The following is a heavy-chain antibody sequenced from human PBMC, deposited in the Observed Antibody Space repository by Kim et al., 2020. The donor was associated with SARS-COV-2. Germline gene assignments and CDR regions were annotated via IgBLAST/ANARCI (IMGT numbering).Heavy chain of an antibody. J-gene: IGHJ6*02. D-gene: IGHD3-3*02. V-gene: IGHV3-9*01. CDR3: AKGKYLQVMGGCMDV. Sequence: DSVKGRFTISRDNSKNALYLQMNRLSAEDTAVYYCAKGKYLQVMGGCMDVWGQGTTVTVSS.